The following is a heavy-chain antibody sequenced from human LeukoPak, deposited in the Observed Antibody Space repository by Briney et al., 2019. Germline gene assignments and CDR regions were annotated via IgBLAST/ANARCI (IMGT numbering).Heavy chain of an antibody. D-gene: IGHD6-13*01. CDR2: IWYDGSNK. V-gene: IGHV3-33*01. Sequence: GGSLRLSCAASGFTFSSYGMHWVRQAPGKGLEWVAVIWYDGSNKYYAGSVKGRSTISRDNSKNTLYLQMNSLRAEDTAVYYCARSRSVYSSSWYGGGVGYYFDYWGQGTLVTVSS. CDR3: ARSRSVYSSSWYGGGVGYYFDY. J-gene: IGHJ4*02. CDR1: GFTFSSYG.